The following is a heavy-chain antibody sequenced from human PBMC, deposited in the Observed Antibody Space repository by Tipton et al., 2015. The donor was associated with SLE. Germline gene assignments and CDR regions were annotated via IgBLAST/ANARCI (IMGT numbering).Heavy chain of an antibody. V-gene: IGHV3-23*04. CDR3: AKVATYQLVKFDN. CDR1: GFTFNTYA. CDR2: ISDSGGST. D-gene: IGHD2-2*01. Sequence: QLVQSGGGLVQPGGSLRLSCAASGFTFNTYAMSWVRQAPGKGLEWVSAISDSGGSTYYADSVKGRFTISRDNSKNTLYLQMNTLRAEDTAVYYCAKVATYQLVKFDNWGQGTLVTVSS. J-gene: IGHJ4*02.